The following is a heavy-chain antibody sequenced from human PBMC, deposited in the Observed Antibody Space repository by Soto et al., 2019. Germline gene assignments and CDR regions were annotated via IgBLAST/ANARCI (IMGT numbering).Heavy chain of an antibody. Sequence: GGSLRLSCAVSGFNFNNYGINWVRQAPGKGLEWVSSVSKSDYTYYSDSVKGRFTISRDNAKNSVSLQMNTLRAEDTAVYYCVREDSIIIPAVSDFWGQGTLVTVSS. CDR2: VSKSDYT. CDR3: VREDSIIIPAVSDF. CDR1: GFNFNNYG. V-gene: IGHV3-21*01. D-gene: IGHD2-2*01. J-gene: IGHJ4*02.